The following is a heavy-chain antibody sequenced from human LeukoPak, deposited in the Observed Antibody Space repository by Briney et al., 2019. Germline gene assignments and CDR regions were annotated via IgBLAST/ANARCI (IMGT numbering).Heavy chain of an antibody. CDR1: GGSISSYY. D-gene: IGHD6-25*01. CDR3: ARYSGWTSPFDY. CDR2: IYYSGST. Sequence: PSETLSLTCTVSGGSISSYYWSWIRQPPGKGLEWIGYIYYSGSTNYNPSLKSRVTISVDTSKNQFSLKLSSVTAADTAVYYCARYSGWTSPFDYWGQGTLVTVSS. V-gene: IGHV4-59*01. J-gene: IGHJ4*02.